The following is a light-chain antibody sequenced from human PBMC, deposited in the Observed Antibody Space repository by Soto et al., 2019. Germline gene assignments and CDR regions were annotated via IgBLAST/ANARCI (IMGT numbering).Light chain of an antibody. CDR1: SSNIGGNS. J-gene: IGLJ1*01. Sequence: QSVLTQPPSVSAAPGQKVTISFSGSSSNIGGNSVSWYQQLPGTAPKLLIYDDTKRPSGIPDRFSRSKSGTSATLGITGFQTGDESDYYCGSWDSRLSAYGFGTGPKVTVL. V-gene: IGLV1-51*01. CDR3: GSWDSRLSAYG. CDR2: DDT.